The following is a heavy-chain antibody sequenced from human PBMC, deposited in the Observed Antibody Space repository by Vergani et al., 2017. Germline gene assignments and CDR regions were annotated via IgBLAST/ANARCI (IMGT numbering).Heavy chain of an antibody. CDR3: AGRQGTSDYYYGGFDY. CDR1: GFTFSTYA. J-gene: IGHJ4*02. Sequence: EVQLLESGGGLVQPGGSLRLSCAASGFTFSTYAMTWVRQAPGKGLEWVSTISSDGGSTYYADSVKGRFTISRDNSKNTLSLQMNSLTAEDTAIYYCAGRQGTSDYYYGGFDYWGQGILVTVSS. V-gene: IGHV3-23*01. CDR2: ISSDGGST. D-gene: IGHD3-22*01.